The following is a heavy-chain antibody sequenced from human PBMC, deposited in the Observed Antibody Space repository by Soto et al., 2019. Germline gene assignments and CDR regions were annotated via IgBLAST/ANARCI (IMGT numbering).Heavy chain of an antibody. D-gene: IGHD6-13*01. CDR2: ISYDGSNK. J-gene: IGHJ4*02. CDR1: GFTFSSYG. V-gene: IGHV3-30*18. CDR3: ANDAAAAVVDY. Sequence: GGSLRLSCAASGFTFSSYGMHWVRQAPGKGLEWVAVISYDGSNKYYADSVKGRFTISRDNSKNTLYLQMNSLRAEDTAVYYCANDAAAAVVDYWGQGTLVTVSS.